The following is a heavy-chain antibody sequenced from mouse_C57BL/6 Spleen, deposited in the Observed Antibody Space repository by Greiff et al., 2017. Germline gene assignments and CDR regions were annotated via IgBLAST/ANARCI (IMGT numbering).Heavy chain of an antibody. CDR1: GYTFTSYW. V-gene: IGHV1-53*01. CDR3: ERGYGSSYDYFDY. CDR2: INPSNGGT. D-gene: IGHD1-1*01. J-gene: IGHJ2*01. Sequence: QVQLQQPGTELVKPGASVKLSCKASGYTFTSYWMHWVKQRPGQGLEWIGNINPSNGGTNYNEKFKSKATLAVDKSSTTTYKQLSSLTSEDSAVYYCERGYGSSYDYFDYWGQGTTRTVSS.